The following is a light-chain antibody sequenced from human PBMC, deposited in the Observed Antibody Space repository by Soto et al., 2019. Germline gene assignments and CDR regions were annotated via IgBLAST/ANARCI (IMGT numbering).Light chain of an antibody. Sequence: EIVLTQSPGTLSLSPGERATLSCRASQTVSSDYLGWYQQKPGQAPSLLIYGTSSRATGLPDRFSGSGSGTDFHLTIIRLEPEDFAVYYCQQYDSFPLIAFGQGTRLEIK. CDR3: QQYDSFPLIA. J-gene: IGKJ5*01. CDR2: GTS. CDR1: QTVSSDY. V-gene: IGKV3-20*01.